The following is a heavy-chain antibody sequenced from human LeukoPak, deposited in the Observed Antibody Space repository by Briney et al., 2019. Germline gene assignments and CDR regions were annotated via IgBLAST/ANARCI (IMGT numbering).Heavy chain of an antibody. Sequence: GGSLRLSCAASGLTFRNAWMSWVRQAPGKGREWVGRNKSKTDGGTTDYAAPVKGRFTISRDDSKNTLYLQMNSLKTEDTAVYYCTTDQMELRFVDYWGQGTLVTVSS. CDR3: TTDQMELRFVDY. V-gene: IGHV3-15*01. CDR1: GLTFRNAW. J-gene: IGHJ4*02. D-gene: IGHD1-7*01. CDR2: NKSKTDGGTT.